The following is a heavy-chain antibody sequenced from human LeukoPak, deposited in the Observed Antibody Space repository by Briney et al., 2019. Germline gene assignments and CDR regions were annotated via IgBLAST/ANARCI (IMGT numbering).Heavy chain of an antibody. J-gene: IGHJ3*02. CDR2: IIPIFGTA. CDR1: GGTFSSYA. V-gene: IGHV1-69*05. Sequence: WASVKVSYKASGGTFSSYAISWVRQAPGQGLEWMGRIIPIFGTANYAQKFQGRVTITTDESTSTAYMELSSLRSEDTAVYYCARGGTKKSYYYDSSGFPDAFDIWGQGTMVTVSS. CDR3: ARGGTKKSYYYDSSGFPDAFDI. D-gene: IGHD3-22*01.